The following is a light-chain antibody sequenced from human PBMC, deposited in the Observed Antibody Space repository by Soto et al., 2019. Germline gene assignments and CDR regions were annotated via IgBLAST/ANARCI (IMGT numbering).Light chain of an antibody. J-gene: IGKJ2*01. Sequence: IVMTQSPPSLPVTPGEPASISCRSSQSLLHSNGYNYLDWYLQKPGQSPHLLIYLGSNRASGVPDRFSGSGSGTDFTLKISRVEAEDVGVYYCMQALQIPPTFGQGTKLEIK. CDR2: LGS. V-gene: IGKV2-28*01. CDR1: QSLLHSNGYNY. CDR3: MQALQIPPT.